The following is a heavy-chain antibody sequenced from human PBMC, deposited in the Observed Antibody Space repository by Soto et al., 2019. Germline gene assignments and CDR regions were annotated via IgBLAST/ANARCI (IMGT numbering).Heavy chain of an antibody. D-gene: IGHD3-3*01. Sequence: QVQLVESGGGVVQPGRSLRLSCAASGFTFSSYGMHWVRQAPGKGLEWVADIWYDGSNKYYADSVKGRFTISRDNSKNTLYLQMNSQRAEDTAVYYCASDGAGYDFWSGYSPSIFDYWGQGTLVTVSS. CDR2: IWYDGSNK. CDR1: GFTFSSYG. CDR3: ASDGAGYDFWSGYSPSIFDY. J-gene: IGHJ4*02. V-gene: IGHV3-33*01.